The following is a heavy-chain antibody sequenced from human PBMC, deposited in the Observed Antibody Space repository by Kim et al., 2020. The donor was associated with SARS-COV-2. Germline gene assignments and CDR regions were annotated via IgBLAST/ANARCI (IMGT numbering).Heavy chain of an antibody. CDR3: ARSSWGYGDSTFYYYYGMDV. V-gene: IGHV1-69*13. J-gene: IGHJ6*02. Sequence: SVKVSCKASGGTFSSYAISWVRQAPGQGLEWMGGIIPIFGTANYAQKFQGRVTITADESTSTAYMELSSLRSEDTAVYYCARSSWGYGDSTFYYYYGMDVWGQGTTVTVSS. CDR1: GGTFSSYA. D-gene: IGHD4-17*01. CDR2: IIPIFGTA.